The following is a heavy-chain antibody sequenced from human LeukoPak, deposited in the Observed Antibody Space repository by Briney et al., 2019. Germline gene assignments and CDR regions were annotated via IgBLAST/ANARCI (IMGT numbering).Heavy chain of an antibody. V-gene: IGHV4-59*01. J-gene: IGHJ4*02. CDR1: GGSISSYY. CDR2: IYYSGST. D-gene: IGHD1-26*01. CDR3: ARSGSYYAPFDY. Sequence: PSETLSLTCTVSGGSISSYYWSWIRQPPGKGLEWIGYIYYSGSTNYNPSLKSRVTISVDTSKNQFSLKLSSVTAADTAVYYRARSGSYYAPFDYWGQRTLVTVSS.